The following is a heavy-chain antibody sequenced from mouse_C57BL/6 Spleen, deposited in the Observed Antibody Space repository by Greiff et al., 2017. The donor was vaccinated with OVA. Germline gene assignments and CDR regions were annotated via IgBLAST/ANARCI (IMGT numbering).Heavy chain of an antibody. V-gene: IGHV1-61*01. D-gene: IGHD2-3*01. J-gene: IGHJ1*03. CDR3: ARSRDGYWYFDV. CDR2: IYPSDSET. Sequence: QVQLQQPGAELVRPGSSVKLSCKASGYTFTSYWMDWVKQRPGQGLEWIGNIYPSDSETHYNQKFKDKATLTVDKSSSTAYMQLSSLTSEDSAVYCGARSRDGYWYFDVWGTGTTVTVSS. CDR1: GYTFTSYW.